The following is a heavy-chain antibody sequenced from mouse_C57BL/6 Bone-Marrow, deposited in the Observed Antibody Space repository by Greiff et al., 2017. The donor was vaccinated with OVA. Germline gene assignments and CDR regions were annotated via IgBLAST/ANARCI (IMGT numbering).Heavy chain of an antibody. V-gene: IGHV1-76*01. D-gene: IGHD2-3*01. CDR1: GYTFTDYY. Sequence: VQLQQSGAELVRPGASVKLSCKASGYTFTDYYINWVKQRPGQGLEWIARIYPGSGNTYYNEKFKGKATLTAEKSSSTAYMQLSSLTSEDSAVYFCARDGYNLYWYFDVWGTGTTVTVSS. CDR2: IYPGSGNT. J-gene: IGHJ1*03. CDR3: ARDGYNLYWYFDV.